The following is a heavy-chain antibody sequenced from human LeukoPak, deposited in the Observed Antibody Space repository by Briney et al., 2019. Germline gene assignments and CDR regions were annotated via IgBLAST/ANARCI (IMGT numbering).Heavy chain of an antibody. CDR3: ARSDSSGYSFDY. Sequence: GGSLRLSCAASGFTFSSYAIHWVRQAPGKGLECMAVISHDGNEKYYADSVKGRFTISRDNAKNSLYLQMNSLRAEDTAVYYCARSDSSGYSFDYWGQGTLVTVSS. D-gene: IGHD3-22*01. V-gene: IGHV3-30*04. J-gene: IGHJ4*02. CDR2: ISHDGNEK. CDR1: GFTFSSYA.